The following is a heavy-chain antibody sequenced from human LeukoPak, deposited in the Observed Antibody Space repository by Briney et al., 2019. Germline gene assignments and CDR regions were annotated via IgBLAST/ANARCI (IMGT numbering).Heavy chain of an antibody. D-gene: IGHD4-11*01. Sequence: SVKVSCXASGGTFSSYAISWVRQAPGQGPEWMGGIIPIFGTANYAQKFQGRVTITTDESTSTAYMELSSLRSEDTAVYYCARGTVTTPGYYFDYWGQGTLVTVSS. CDR2: IIPIFGTA. CDR1: GGTFSSYA. J-gene: IGHJ4*02. CDR3: ARGTVTTPGYYFDY. V-gene: IGHV1-69*05.